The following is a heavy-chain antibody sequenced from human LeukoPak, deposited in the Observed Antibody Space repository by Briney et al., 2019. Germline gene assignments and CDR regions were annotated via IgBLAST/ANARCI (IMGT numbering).Heavy chain of an antibody. J-gene: IGHJ6*03. CDR2: ISSSGSTI. CDR1: GFTFSSYE. V-gene: IGHV3-48*03. Sequence: GGSLRLSCAASGFTFSSYEMNWVRQAPGKGLEWVAYISSSGSTIYYADSVKGRFTISRDNAKNLLYLQMNSLRAEDTAVYYCAREVQGVTRWYYYYYMDVWGKGTTVTISS. CDR3: AREVQGVTRWYYYYYMDV. D-gene: IGHD4-11*01.